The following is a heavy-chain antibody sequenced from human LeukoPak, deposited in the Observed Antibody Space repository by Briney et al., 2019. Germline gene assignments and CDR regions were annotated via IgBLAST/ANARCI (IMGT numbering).Heavy chain of an antibody. V-gene: IGHV3-73*01. D-gene: IGHD3-10*01. J-gene: IGHJ5*02. CDR2: IRSKANSYAT. CDR3: TSFGELDLP. CDR1: GFTFSGSA. Sequence: GGSQKLSCAASGFTFSGSAMHWVRQASGKGLEWVGRIRSKANSYATAYAASVKGRFTISRDDSKNTAYLQMNSLKTEDTAVYYCTSFGELDLPWGQGTLVTVSS.